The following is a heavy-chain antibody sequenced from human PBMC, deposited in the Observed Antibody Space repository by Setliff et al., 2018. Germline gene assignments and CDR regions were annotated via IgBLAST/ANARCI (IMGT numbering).Heavy chain of an antibody. CDR3: ATMYYYDSSGYLGHAFDI. D-gene: IGHD3-22*01. CDR2: FDPEDGET. CDR1: GYTLTELS. J-gene: IGHJ3*02. Sequence: ASVKVSCKVSGYTLTELSRHWVRQAPGKGLEWMGGFDPEDGETIYAQKFQGRVTMTEDTSTDTAYMELSSLRSEDTAVYYCATMYYYDSSGYLGHAFDIWGQGTRVTVSS. V-gene: IGHV1-24*01.